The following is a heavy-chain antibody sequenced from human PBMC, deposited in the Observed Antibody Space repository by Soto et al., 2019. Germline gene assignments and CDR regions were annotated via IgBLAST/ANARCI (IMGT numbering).Heavy chain of an antibody. V-gene: IGHV4-59*04. CDR1: GGSISSYY. CDR3: AIMEVYCSGGSCYSADYYYGMDV. CDR2: IYYSGST. J-gene: IGHJ6*02. Sequence: SETLSLTCTVSGGSISSYYWSWIRQPPGKGLEWIGYIYYSGSTYYNPSLKSRVTISVDTSKNQFSLKLSSVTAADTAVYYCAIMEVYCSGGSCYSADYYYGMDVWGQGTTVTVSS. D-gene: IGHD2-15*01.